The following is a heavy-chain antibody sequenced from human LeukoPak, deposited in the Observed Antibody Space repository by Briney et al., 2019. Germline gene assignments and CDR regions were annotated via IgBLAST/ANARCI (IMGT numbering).Heavy chain of an antibody. J-gene: IGHJ4*02. CDR1: GGTFSSYA. Sequence: ASVMVSCKASGGTFSSYAISWVRQAPGQGLEWMGGIIPIFGTANYAQKFQGRVTITTDESTSTAYMELSSLRSEDTAVYYCARGDYYYRFDYWGQGTLVTVSS. CDR3: ARGDYYYRFDY. CDR2: IIPIFGTA. D-gene: IGHD3-22*01. V-gene: IGHV1-69*05.